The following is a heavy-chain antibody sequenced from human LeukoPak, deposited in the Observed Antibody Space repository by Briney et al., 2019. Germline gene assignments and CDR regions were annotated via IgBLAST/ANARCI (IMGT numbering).Heavy chain of an antibody. CDR1: GGSISSYY. CDR3: ARAVGFLEWLPRMVGYYYYMDV. CDR2: IYYSGST. Sequence: SETLSLTCTVSGGSISSYYWSWIRQPPGKGLEWIGYIYYSGSTNYNPSLKSRVTISVDTSKNQFSLKLSSVTAADTAVYYCARAVGFLEWLPRMVGYYYYMDVWGKGTTVTVSS. V-gene: IGHV4-59*01. J-gene: IGHJ6*03. D-gene: IGHD3-3*02.